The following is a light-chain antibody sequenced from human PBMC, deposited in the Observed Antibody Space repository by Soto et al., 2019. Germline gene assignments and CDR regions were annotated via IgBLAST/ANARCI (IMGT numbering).Light chain of an antibody. CDR3: QQGNTFPLT. CDR2: GAS. J-gene: IGKJ4*01. V-gene: IGKV1-9*01. CDR1: QGISNY. Sequence: DIQLTQSPSFLSASVGDRVTITCRASQGISNYLAWYQQKAGKAPKLLIYGASTLQSGVPSRFSGSGSGTEFTLTISSPQPEDCATYFCQQGNTFPLTFGGGTKLEI.